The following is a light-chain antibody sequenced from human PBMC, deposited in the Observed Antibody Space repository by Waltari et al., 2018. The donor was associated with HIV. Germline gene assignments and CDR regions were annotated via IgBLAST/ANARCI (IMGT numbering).Light chain of an antibody. CDR2: DVS. Sequence: QSALTQPASMSGSPGQSITISCAAPTSDIGPSHSVSWYQQHTDRAPKLIIYDVSYRPSGVDSRFSGSKSGNTASLTISDLRSDDEAVYYCSSYRTTFIFGAGTKLNVL. CDR1: TSDIGPSHS. V-gene: IGLV2-14*03. CDR3: SSYRTTFI. J-gene: IGLJ2*01.